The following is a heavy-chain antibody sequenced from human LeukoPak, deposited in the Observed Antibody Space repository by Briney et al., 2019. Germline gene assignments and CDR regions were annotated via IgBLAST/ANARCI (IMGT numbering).Heavy chain of an antibody. J-gene: IGHJ4*02. CDR2: INPNSGGT. V-gene: IGHV1-2*02. CDR1: GYTFTGYY. D-gene: IGHD1-26*01. CDR3: ATFAGEHQAPFDY. Sequence: ASVKVSCKASGYTFTGYYMHWVRQAPGQGLEWTGWINPNSGGTNYAQKFQGRVTMTRDTSISTAYMELSRLRSDDTAVYYCATFAGEHQAPFDYWGQGTLVTVSS.